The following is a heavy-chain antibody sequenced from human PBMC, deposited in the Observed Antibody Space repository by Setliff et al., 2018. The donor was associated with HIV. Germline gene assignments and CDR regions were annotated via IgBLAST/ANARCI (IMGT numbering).Heavy chain of an antibody. J-gene: IGHJ4*02. CDR3: ARPWGGLVQTANYFDS. D-gene: IGHD3-3*01. CDR1: GGSVTTYG. V-gene: IGHV1-69*01. CDR2: IIPIFGTT. Sequence: VKVSCKASGGSVTTYGITWVRQAPGQGLEWMGGIIPIFGTTKYAQKFQGRVTISADESTRTANMELSSLTVEDTAVYFCARPWGGLVQTANYFDSWGQGTLVTVSS.